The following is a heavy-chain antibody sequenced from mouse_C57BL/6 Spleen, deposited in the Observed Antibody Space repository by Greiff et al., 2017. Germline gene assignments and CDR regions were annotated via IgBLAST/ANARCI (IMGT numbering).Heavy chain of an antibody. CDR2: INPNNGGT. Sequence: VQLQQSGPELVKPGASVKISCKASGYTFTDYYMNWVKQSHGKSLEWIGDINPNNGGTSYNQKFKGKATLTVDKSSSTAYMELRSLTSEDSAVYYCARSGYYGRSFAYWGQGTLVTVSA. D-gene: IGHD1-1*01. CDR3: ARSGYYGRSFAY. CDR1: GYTFTDYY. J-gene: IGHJ3*01. V-gene: IGHV1-26*01.